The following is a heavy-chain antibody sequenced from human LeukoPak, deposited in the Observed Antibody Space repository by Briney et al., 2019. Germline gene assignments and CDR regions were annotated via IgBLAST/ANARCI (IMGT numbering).Heavy chain of an antibody. CDR3: APRVVVIAAPFDY. J-gene: IGHJ4*02. D-gene: IGHD2-21*01. CDR2: IRYVGSNR. V-gene: IGHV3-30*02. Sequence: GGSLRLSCVASGFTFSSYGMHWVRQAPGKGLEWVAFIRYVGSNRYYADSVKGRFTISRDNSKNTLYLQMNSLRAEDTAVYYCAPRVVVIAAPFDYWGQGTLVTVSS. CDR1: GFTFSSYG.